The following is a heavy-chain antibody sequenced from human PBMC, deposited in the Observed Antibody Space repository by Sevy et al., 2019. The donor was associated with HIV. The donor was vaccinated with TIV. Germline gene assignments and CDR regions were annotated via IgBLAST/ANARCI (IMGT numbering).Heavy chain of an antibody. D-gene: IGHD1-1*01. V-gene: IGHV3-15*01. CDR3: GCGTGKSDFDH. Sequence: GGSLRLSCAASGFTFSNAWMSWVRQAPGKGLEWVGRIKSKTDGGTRDFAAPVKGRFSISRDDSKNTVYLQMNSLKDGGTGVYFCGCGTGKSDFDHLGHGTLVTISS. CDR1: GFTFSNAW. CDR2: IKSKTDGGTR. J-gene: IGHJ4*01.